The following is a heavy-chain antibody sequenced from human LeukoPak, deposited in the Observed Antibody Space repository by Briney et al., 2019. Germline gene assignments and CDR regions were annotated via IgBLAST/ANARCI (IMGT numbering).Heavy chain of an antibody. V-gene: IGHV4-39*07. CDR1: GGSISSSSYY. D-gene: IGHD3-10*01. J-gene: IGHJ6*02. CDR3: ARGYYQVDYYGLDV. Sequence: SETLSLTCTVSGGSISSSSYYWGWIRQPPGKGLEWIGSIYYSGSTYYNPSLKSRVTISVDTSKNQFSLKLSSVTAADTAVYYCARGYYQVDYYGLDVWGQGTTVIVSS. CDR2: IYYSGST.